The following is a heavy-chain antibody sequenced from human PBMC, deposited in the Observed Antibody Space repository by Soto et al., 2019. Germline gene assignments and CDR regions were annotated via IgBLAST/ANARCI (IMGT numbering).Heavy chain of an antibody. V-gene: IGHV3-9*01. CDR2: ISWDSSTI. J-gene: IGHJ4*02. Sequence: EVQLVESGGGLVQPGRSLRLSCAASGFNFDNCGMHWVRQAPGKGLEWVAGISWDSSTIGYADSVQGRFIISRDDAKNSLYLQMDSLRGEATALYYCVQGRYPTMATPLDHWGQGTQVIVSS. D-gene: IGHD2-15*01. CDR3: VQGRYPTMATPLDH. CDR1: GFNFDNCG.